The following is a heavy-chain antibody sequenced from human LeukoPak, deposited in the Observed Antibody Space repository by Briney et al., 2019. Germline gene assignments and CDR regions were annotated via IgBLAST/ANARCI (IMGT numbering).Heavy chain of an antibody. CDR1: GGPFSGYY. D-gene: IGHD3-22*01. V-gene: IGHV4-34*01. Sequence: SETLSLTCAVYGGPFSGYYWSWIRQPPGTGLEWIGEINHSGSANYNPSLKSRVTISVDMSKNQFSLKLSSVTAADTAVYYCARARGDYYDSSGYYSAFDYWGQGTLVTVSS. CDR2: INHSGSA. J-gene: IGHJ4*02. CDR3: ARARGDYYDSSGYYSAFDY.